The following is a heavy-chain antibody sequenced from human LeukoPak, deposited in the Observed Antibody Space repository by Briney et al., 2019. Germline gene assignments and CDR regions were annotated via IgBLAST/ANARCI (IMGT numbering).Heavy chain of an antibody. Sequence: PSETLSLTCAVYGGSFSGYYWSWIRQPPGKGLEWIGEINHSGSTNYNPSLKSRVTISVDTSKNQFSLKLSSVTAADTAVYYCARRRYSSGWYARGSTDYWGQGTLVTVSS. CDR2: INHSGST. D-gene: IGHD6-19*01. CDR1: GGSFSGYY. J-gene: IGHJ4*02. CDR3: ARRRYSSGWYARGSTDY. V-gene: IGHV4-34*01.